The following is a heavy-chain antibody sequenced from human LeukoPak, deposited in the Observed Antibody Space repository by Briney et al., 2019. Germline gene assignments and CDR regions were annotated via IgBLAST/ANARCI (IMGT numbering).Heavy chain of an antibody. CDR1: GFTFSSYA. D-gene: IGHD4-17*01. V-gene: IGHV3-23*01. J-gene: IGHJ4*02. CDR2: ISGRGGST. CDR3: AKDPTPYGDHPFDY. Sequence: QPGGSLRLSCAASGFTFSSYAMSWVRQAPGKGLEWVSAISGRGGSTYYADSVKGRFTISRDNSKNTLYLQMNSLRAEDTAVYYCAKDPTPYGDHPFDYWGQGTLVTVSS.